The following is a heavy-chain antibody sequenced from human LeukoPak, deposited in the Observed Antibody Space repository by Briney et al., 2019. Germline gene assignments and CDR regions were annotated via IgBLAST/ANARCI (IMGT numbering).Heavy chain of an antibody. D-gene: IGHD6-13*01. J-gene: IGHJ6*03. CDR3: ARDRHIAAAVYYYYMDV. Sequence: ASVKVSCRASGYTFTSNDINWVRQAPGQGLEWMGWINAYNGNTDYAQRVQGRVTMTTDTSTSTAYMELRSLRSDDTAVYYCARDRHIAAAVYYYYMDVWGKGTPVTVSS. V-gene: IGHV1-18*01. CDR2: INAYNGNT. CDR1: GYTFTSND.